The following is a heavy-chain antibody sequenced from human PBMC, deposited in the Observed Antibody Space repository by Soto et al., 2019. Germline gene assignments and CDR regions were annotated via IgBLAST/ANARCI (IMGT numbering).Heavy chain of an antibody. Sequence: LSLTCTVSGGSISSGGYYWSWIRQHPGKGLEWIGYIYYSGSTYYNPSLKSRVTISVDTSKNQFSLKLSSVTAADTAVYYCARHYDFWSGYPPLGFDYWGQGTLVTVSS. D-gene: IGHD3-3*01. V-gene: IGHV4-31*03. CDR2: IYYSGST. CDR1: GGSISSGGYY. J-gene: IGHJ4*02. CDR3: ARHYDFWSGYPPLGFDY.